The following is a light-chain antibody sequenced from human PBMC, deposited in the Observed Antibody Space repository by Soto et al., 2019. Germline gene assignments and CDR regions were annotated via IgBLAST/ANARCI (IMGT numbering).Light chain of an antibody. Sequence: EIVLTQSPATLSLSPGERATLSCRASQSVGSYLAWYQQRPGQAPRLLISDASNRATGTPARFSGSGSGTDFTLTISSLEPEDFAVYYCQQRSNWPPLTFGGGTKVEIK. V-gene: IGKV3-11*01. CDR3: QQRSNWPPLT. CDR2: DAS. J-gene: IGKJ4*01. CDR1: QSVGSY.